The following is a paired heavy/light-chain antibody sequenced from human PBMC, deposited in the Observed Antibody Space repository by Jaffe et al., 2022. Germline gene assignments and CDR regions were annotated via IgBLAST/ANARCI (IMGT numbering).Light chain of an antibody. CDR2: GAS. V-gene: IGKV3-20*01. CDR1: QSVSSSY. Sequence: EIVLTQSPGTLSLSPGERATLSCRASQSVSSSYLAWYQQKPGQAPRLLIYGASSRATGIPDRFSGSGSGTDFTLTISRLEPEDFAVYYCQQYGSSPGWTFGQGTKVEIK. J-gene: IGKJ1*01. CDR3: QQYGSSPGWT.
Heavy chain of an antibody. CDR3: TRLRLHDYGPEGDAFDI. J-gene: IGHJ3*02. Sequence: EVQLVESGGGLVQPGGSLKLSCAASGFTFSGSAMHWVRQASGKGLEWVGRIRSKANSYATAYAASVKGRFTISRDDSKNTAYLQMNSLKTEDTAVYYCTRLRLHDYGPEGDAFDIWGQGTMVTVSS. CDR1: GFTFSGSA. V-gene: IGHV3-73*02. CDR2: IRSKANSYAT. D-gene: IGHD4-17*01.